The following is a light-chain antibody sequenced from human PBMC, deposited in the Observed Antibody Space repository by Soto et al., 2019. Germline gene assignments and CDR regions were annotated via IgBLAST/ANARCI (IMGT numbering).Light chain of an antibody. J-gene: IGKJ1*01. CDR3: QQYNNWMWT. Sequence: EIVMTQSPASLSVSPGERATLSCRASQSVSSNLAWYQQKPGQAPRLLIHGASARATGLPDRFSGSGSGTEFTLTISSLQSEDVAVYYCQQYNNWMWTFGQGTKVEFK. CDR2: GAS. CDR1: QSVSSN. V-gene: IGKV3-15*01.